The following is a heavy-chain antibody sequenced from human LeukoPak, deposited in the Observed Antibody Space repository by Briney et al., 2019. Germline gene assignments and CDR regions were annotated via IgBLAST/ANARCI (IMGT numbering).Heavy chain of an antibody. J-gene: IGHJ4*02. D-gene: IGHD3-10*01. CDR1: GGSISGYY. Sequence: SETLSLTCTASGGSISGYYWSWIRQPPGKGLEWIGYIYYGGSTNYNPSLKSRVTISVDTSKNQFSLKLSSVTAADTAVYYCARDLYGSGIWGQGTLVTVSS. CDR2: IYYGGST. V-gene: IGHV4-59*12. CDR3: ARDLYGSGI.